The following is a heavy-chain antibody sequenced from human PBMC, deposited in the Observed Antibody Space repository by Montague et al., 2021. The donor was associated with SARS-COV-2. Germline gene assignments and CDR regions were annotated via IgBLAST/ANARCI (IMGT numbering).Heavy chain of an antibody. D-gene: IGHD3-3*01. Sequence: SLILSCAASGFTFSSYSMNWVRHAPGKGLEWVSSISSSSSYIYYSDSVNGLFTISRDNAKNSLYLQMNSLRAEDTAVYYCARDARYDFWSGYYFDYWGQGTLVTVSS. V-gene: IGHV3-21*01. J-gene: IGHJ4*02. CDR3: ARDARYDFWSGYYFDY. CDR1: GFTFSSYS. CDR2: ISSSSSYI.